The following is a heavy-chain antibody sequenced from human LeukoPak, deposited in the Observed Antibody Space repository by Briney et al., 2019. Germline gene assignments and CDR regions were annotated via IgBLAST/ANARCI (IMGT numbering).Heavy chain of an antibody. V-gene: IGHV3-9*01. J-gene: IGHJ4*02. CDR3: AKDRDYGSGSYVDY. D-gene: IGHD3-10*01. Sequence: PGRSLRLSCAASGFIFDDSAMHWVRHGPGKGLEWVSGITWNSGSIDYADSVKGRFTISRDNAKKSLYLQMNSLRTEDTALYYCAKDRDYGSGSYVDYWGQGTLVTVSS. CDR2: ITWNSGSI. CDR1: GFIFDDSA.